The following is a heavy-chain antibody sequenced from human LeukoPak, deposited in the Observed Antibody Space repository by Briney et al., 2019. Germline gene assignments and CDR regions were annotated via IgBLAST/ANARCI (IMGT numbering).Heavy chain of an antibody. Sequence: PSETLSLTCIVSGGSISSHYWSWIRQPPGKGLEWIGYIYYSGSTNYNPSLKSRVTISVDTSKNQFSLKLSSVTAADTAVYYCARGYCSSTSCYMDWFDPWGQGTLVTVSS. J-gene: IGHJ5*02. D-gene: IGHD2-2*02. V-gene: IGHV4-59*11. CDR2: IYYSGST. CDR3: ARGYCSSTSCYMDWFDP. CDR1: GGSISSHY.